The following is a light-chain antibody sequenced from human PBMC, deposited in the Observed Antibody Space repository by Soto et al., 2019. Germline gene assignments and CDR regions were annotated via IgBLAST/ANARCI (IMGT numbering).Light chain of an antibody. CDR2: KAS. CDR1: QSISNR. CDR3: QQYNSYWA. J-gene: IGKJ1*01. V-gene: IGKV1-5*03. Sequence: DIQMTQSPSTLSASVGERVTITCRARQSISNRLAWYQHKPGKAPKLLIYKASSLRSGVPSRFSGSGSGTEFTPTISSLQPDDFATYYGQQYNSYWAFGQGTKVDIK.